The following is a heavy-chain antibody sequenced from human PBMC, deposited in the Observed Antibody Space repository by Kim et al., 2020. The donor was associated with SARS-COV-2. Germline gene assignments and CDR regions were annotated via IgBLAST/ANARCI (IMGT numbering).Heavy chain of an antibody. D-gene: IGHD3-10*01. CDR2: FDPEDGET. Sequence: ASVKVSCKVSGYTLTELSMHWVRQAPGKGLEWMGGFDPEDGETIYAQKFQGRVTMTEDTSTDTAYMELSSLRSEDTAVYYCATDQFYGSGGYYYYYGMDVWGQGTTVTVSS. CDR1: GYTLTELS. V-gene: IGHV1-24*01. J-gene: IGHJ6*02. CDR3: ATDQFYGSGGYYYYYGMDV.